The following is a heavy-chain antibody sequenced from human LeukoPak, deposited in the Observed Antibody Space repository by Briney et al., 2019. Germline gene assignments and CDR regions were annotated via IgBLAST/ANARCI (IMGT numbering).Heavy chain of an antibody. CDR1: GGTFSSYA. CDR2: IIPIFGTA. D-gene: IGHD3-16*02. V-gene: IGHV1-69*06. Sequence: SVKVSCKASGGTFSSYAISWVRQAPGQGLEWMGGIIPIFGTANYAQKFQGRVTITADKSTSTAYMELSSLRSEDTAVYYCASGPYDYVWGSYLRYWGQGTLVTVSS. J-gene: IGHJ4*02. CDR3: ASGPYDYVWGSYLRY.